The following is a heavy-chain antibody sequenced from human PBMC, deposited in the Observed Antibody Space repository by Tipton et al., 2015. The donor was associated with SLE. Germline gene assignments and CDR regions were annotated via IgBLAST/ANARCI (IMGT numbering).Heavy chain of an antibody. Sequence: TLSLTCTVSGGSISGYYWSWVRQPPGQGLEWIGYIHYRGSTNYNPSLKSRVTISLDTSENQFSLKLSSVTAADTAVYYCARDRYCGAGSCCDWYFDLWGRGTLVTVSS. CDR1: GGSISGYY. V-gene: IGHV4-59*01. D-gene: IGHD2-15*01. CDR3: ARDRYCGAGSCCDWYFDL. CDR2: IHYRGST. J-gene: IGHJ2*01.